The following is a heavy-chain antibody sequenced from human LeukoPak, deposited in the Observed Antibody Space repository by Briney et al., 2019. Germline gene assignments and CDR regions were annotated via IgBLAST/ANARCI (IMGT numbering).Heavy chain of an antibody. Sequence: GGSLRLSCAVSGFTFSDYWMTWVRQAPGRGLEWVANIKEDGSDKQYVDSVQGRFTISRDNAENSLYLQMNSLRAEDTAVYYCAKGGHFSCFDPWGQGTLVTVSS. CDR2: IKEDGSDK. D-gene: IGHD1-26*01. J-gene: IGHJ5*02. CDR1: GFTFSDYW. V-gene: IGHV3-7*01. CDR3: AKGGHFSCFDP.